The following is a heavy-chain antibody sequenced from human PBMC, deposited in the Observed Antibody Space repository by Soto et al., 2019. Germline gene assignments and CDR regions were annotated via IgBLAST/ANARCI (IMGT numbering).Heavy chain of an antibody. CDR3: ARVNWNLGYYGMDV. CDR2: IYYSGST. J-gene: IGHJ6*02. D-gene: IGHD1-7*01. CDR1: GGSISSGDYY. V-gene: IGHV4-30-4*01. Sequence: SETLSLTCTVSGGSISSGDYYWSWIRQPPGKGLEWIGYIYYSGSTYYNPSLKSRVTISVDTSKNQFSLQLNSVTPEDTAVYYCARVNWNLGYYGMDVWGQGTTVTVSS.